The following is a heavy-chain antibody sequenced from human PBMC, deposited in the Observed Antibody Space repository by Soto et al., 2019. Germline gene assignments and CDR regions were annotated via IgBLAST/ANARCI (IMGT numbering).Heavy chain of an antibody. CDR2: VNHSGSS. CDR3: ARGGSSDWQVALDI. J-gene: IGHJ3*02. Sequence: PSETLSLTCAVSGGPFSTYYYNWIRQSPGKGLEWIGEVNHSGSSSYSPSLKSRVTISLDTSKNQFSLKLTSVTAADTAVYYCARGGSSDWQVALDIWGQGTMVTVSS. V-gene: IGHV4-34*01. D-gene: IGHD6-19*01. CDR1: GGPFSTYY.